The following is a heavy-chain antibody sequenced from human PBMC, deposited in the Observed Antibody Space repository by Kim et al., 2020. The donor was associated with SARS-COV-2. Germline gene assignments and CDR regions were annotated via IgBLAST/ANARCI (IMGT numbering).Heavy chain of an antibody. J-gene: IGHJ4*02. CDR1: EFTFSRYW. D-gene: IGHD2-15*01. V-gene: IGHV3-7*01. CDR3: ARTFDVGGSPNPDYFDD. CDR2: IKQDGSEK. Sequence: GGSLRLSCAASEFTFSRYWMTWVRQAPGKGLEPVANIKQDGSEKYYVDSVKGRFTISRDNAKNSLFLQMNRLRVEDTAVYYCARTFDVGGSPNPDYFDDWGQGTLVTVSS.